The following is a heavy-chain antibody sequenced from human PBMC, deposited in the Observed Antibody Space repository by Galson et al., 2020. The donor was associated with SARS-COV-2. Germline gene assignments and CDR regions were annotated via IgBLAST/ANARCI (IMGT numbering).Heavy chain of an antibody. CDR1: IGSMTSHY. Sequence: ETSETLSLTCAVSIGSMTSHYWSWIRQAPGKGLEWIGYISYSGSTTYNPSLKSRVTISIDTSKNQFSLKLTSVTAADTALHYCAKLAEGRRSSEDYWGQGTLVTVSS. V-gene: IGHV4-59*08. CDR2: ISYSGST. D-gene: IGHD1-26*01. J-gene: IGHJ4*02. CDR3: AKLAEGRRSSEDY.